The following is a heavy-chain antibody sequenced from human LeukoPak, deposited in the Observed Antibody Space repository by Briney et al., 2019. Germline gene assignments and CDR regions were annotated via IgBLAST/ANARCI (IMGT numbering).Heavy chain of an antibody. V-gene: IGHV1-8*01. CDR1: GYTFTSYD. Sequence: ASVKVSCKASGYTFTSYDINWVRQATGQGLEWMGWMNPNSGNTGYAQKFQGRATMTRNTSISTAYMELSSLRSEDTAVYYCARGPYYDFWSGYYFSGWGVDWFDPWGQGTLVTVSS. D-gene: IGHD3-3*01. J-gene: IGHJ5*02. CDR3: ARGPYYDFWSGYYFSGWGVDWFDP. CDR2: MNPNSGNT.